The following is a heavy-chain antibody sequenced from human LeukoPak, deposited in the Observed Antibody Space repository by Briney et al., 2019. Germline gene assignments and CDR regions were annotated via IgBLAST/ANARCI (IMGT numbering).Heavy chain of an antibody. V-gene: IGHV3-23*01. Sequence: PGGSLRLSCAASGFTFTNYAMGWVRQAPGKGLEWVSSITAGGDTYYADSVKGRFTISRDNSRNTLYLQMNSQRAEDTDVYYCASGSTPGNGYYFDHWGQGTLVTVSS. CDR1: GFTFTNYA. D-gene: IGHD3-10*01. J-gene: IGHJ4*02. CDR3: ASGSTPGNGYYFDH. CDR2: ITAGGDT.